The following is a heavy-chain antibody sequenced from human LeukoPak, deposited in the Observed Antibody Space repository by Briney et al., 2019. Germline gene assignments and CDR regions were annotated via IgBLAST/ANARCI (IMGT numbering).Heavy chain of an antibody. J-gene: IGHJ4*02. D-gene: IGHD3-22*01. CDR2: IYHSGST. Sequence: PSETLSLTCTVSGGSISSISYYWGWIRQPPGKGLEWIGSIYHSGSTYYNPSLKSRVTISVDTSKNQFSLKLSSVTAADTAVYYCARDPEYYYDSSGYYARLGVDYWGQGTLVTVSS. V-gene: IGHV4-39*07. CDR3: ARDPEYYYDSSGYYARLGVDY. CDR1: GGSISSISYY.